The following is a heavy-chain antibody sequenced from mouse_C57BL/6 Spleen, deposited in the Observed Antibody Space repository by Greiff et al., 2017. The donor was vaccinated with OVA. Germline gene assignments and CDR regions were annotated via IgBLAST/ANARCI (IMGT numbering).Heavy chain of an antibody. V-gene: IGHV1-69*01. CDR2: IDPSDSYT. Sequence: QVQLKQPGAELVMPGASVKLSCKASGYTFTSYWMHWVQQRPGQGLEWIGEIDPSDSYTTSNQKFTGTSTLTLSKHSITAYMQLSSLASEDSAVYYCARKINFDVWGTGTTVTVSS. CDR3: ARKINFDV. J-gene: IGHJ1*03. CDR1: GYTFTSYW.